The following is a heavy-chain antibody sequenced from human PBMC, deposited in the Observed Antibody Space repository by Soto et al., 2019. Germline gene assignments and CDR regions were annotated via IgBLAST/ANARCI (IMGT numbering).Heavy chain of an antibody. J-gene: IGHJ3*02. V-gene: IGHV5-51*01. CDR3: ARGRIGTELRAFDI. CDR1: GYSFTSYW. CDR2: IFPADSDT. D-gene: IGHD1-7*01. Sequence: PGESLKISCQGSGYSFTSYWIAWVCQMPGKGLKWVGIIFPADSDTRYSPSFQGQVTISADTSINTAHLQWSSLKASDTAIYYCARGRIGTELRAFDIWGQGTMVTVSS.